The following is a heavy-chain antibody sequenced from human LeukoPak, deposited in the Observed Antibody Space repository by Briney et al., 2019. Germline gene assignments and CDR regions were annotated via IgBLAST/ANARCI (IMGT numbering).Heavy chain of an antibody. Sequence: ASVKVSCKASGYTFTSYDINWVRQATGQGLEWMGWMNPNSGNTGYAQKFQGRVTMTRGTSTSTVYMELSSLRSEDTAVYYCARYGDYGGFDHWGQGTLVTVSS. CDR3: ARYGDYGGFDH. D-gene: IGHD4-17*01. J-gene: IGHJ4*02. V-gene: IGHV1-8*02. CDR1: GYTFTSYD. CDR2: MNPNSGNT.